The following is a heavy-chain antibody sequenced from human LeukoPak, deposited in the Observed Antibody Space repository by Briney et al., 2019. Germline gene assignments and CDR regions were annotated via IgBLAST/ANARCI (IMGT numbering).Heavy chain of an antibody. CDR3: ARLVVVAAPYFDY. Sequence: GGSLRLSCAASGFTFSDYYMSWIRQAPGKGLEWVSYISSSGSTIYYADSVKGRFTISRDNSKNTLYLQMNSLRAEDTAVYYCARLVVVAAPYFDYWGQGTLVTVSS. CDR2: ISSSGSTI. D-gene: IGHD2-15*01. V-gene: IGHV3-11*04. CDR1: GFTFSDYY. J-gene: IGHJ4*02.